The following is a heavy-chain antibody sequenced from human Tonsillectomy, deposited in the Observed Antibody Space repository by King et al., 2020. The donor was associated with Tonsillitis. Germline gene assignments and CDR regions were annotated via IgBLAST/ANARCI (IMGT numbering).Heavy chain of an antibody. J-gene: IGHJ4*02. V-gene: IGHV3-9*01. CDR3: EKGXXSLTTXPYXXY. CDR1: GFTFDDYA. Sequence: VQLVESGGGLVQPGRXLRXSCAASGFTFDDYAMHXVRQAPGEGLEWVSGISWNSGSIGYADSVKGRFTISRDNAKNSLFLQMNSLRAEDTALYYCEKGXXSLTTXPYXXYWGQXTRVTV. CDR2: ISWNSGSI.